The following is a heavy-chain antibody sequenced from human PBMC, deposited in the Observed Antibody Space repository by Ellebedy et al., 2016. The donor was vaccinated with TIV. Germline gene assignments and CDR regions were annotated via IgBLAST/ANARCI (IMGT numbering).Heavy chain of an antibody. Sequence: AASVKVSCKASGYTFTGYYMHWVRQAPGQGLEWMGWINPNSGGTNYAQKFQGWVTMTRDTSISTAYMELSRLRSDDTAVYYCAILDYVGYFDPWGQGTLVTVSS. D-gene: IGHD4-17*01. CDR3: AILDYVGYFDP. V-gene: IGHV1-2*04. CDR1: GYTFTGYY. CDR2: INPNSGGT. J-gene: IGHJ5*02.